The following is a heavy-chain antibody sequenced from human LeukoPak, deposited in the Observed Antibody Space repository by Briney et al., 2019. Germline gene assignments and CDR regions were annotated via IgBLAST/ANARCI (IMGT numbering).Heavy chain of an antibody. Sequence: GGSLRLSCAASGFTFSSYAMHWVRQAPGKGLEWVAVISYDGSNKYYADSVKGRFTISRDNSKNTLYLQMNSLRAEDTAVHYCASPPTYYYDSSGLGLGYWGQGTLVTVSS. J-gene: IGHJ4*02. V-gene: IGHV3-30-3*01. D-gene: IGHD3-22*01. CDR2: ISYDGSNK. CDR1: GFTFSSYA. CDR3: ASPPTYYYDSSGLGLGY.